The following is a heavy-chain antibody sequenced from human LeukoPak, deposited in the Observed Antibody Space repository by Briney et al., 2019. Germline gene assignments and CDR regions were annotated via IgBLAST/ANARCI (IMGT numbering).Heavy chain of an antibody. D-gene: IGHD2-2*01. CDR2: IYHSGST. CDR1: GVSISSYY. V-gene: IGHV4-59*01. Sequence: SETLSLTCTVSGVSISSYYWNWIRQPPEKGLEWTGYIYHSGSTNHNPSLKSRVTISVDMSKNLFSLKLSSVTAADTAVYYCARDTRTVDGMDVWGQGTTVTVSS. CDR3: ARDTRTVDGMDV. J-gene: IGHJ6*02.